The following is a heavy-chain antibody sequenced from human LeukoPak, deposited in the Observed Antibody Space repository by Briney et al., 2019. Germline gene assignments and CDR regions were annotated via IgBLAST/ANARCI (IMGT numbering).Heavy chain of an antibody. CDR1: GFTLSSYA. J-gene: IGHJ4*02. Sequence: PGGSLGLSCAASGFTLSSYAMSWVRQAPGKGLEWVSLISGNAGSTYYADSVKGRFTISRDITKNTLYLQMNSLRAEDTAVYYCAKDGLQFSEWLPPLGYWGQGTLVTVSS. CDR3: AKDGLQFSEWLPPLGY. CDR2: ISGNAGST. D-gene: IGHD3-3*01. V-gene: IGHV3-23*01.